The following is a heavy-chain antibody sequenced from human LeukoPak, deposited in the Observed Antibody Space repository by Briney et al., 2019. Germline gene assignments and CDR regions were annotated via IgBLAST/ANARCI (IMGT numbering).Heavy chain of an antibody. J-gene: IGHJ4*02. CDR1: GFTFRDYW. CDR2: IISDGSSA. Sequence: GGSLRLSCGASGFTFRDYWMHWVRQAPGKGLVWVSRIISDGSSATYADSVKGRFTISRDNAKNSLYLQMNSLRAEDTAVYYCARSEVQLAVAFDYWGQGTLVTVSS. V-gene: IGHV3-74*01. D-gene: IGHD6-19*01. CDR3: ARSEVQLAVAFDY.